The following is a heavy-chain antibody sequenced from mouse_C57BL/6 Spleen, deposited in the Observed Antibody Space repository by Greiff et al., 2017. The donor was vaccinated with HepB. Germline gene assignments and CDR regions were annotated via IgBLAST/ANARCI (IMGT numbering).Heavy chain of an antibody. D-gene: IGHD1-1*01. CDR3: ASYYSLN. CDR2: IYPGSGNT. V-gene: IGHV1-76*01. CDR1: GYTFTDYY. J-gene: IGHJ3*01. Sequence: QVQLQQSGAELVRPGASVKLSCKASGYTFTDYYINWVKQRPGQGLEWIARIYPGSGNTYYNEKFKGKATLTAEKSSSTAYMQLSSLTSEDSAVYFCASYYSLNWGQGTLVTVSA.